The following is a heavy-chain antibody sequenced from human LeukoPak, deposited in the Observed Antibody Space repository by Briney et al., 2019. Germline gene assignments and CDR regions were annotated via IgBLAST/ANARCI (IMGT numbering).Heavy chain of an antibody. D-gene: IGHD1-26*01. V-gene: IGHV3-33*01. CDR2: IWYDGSNE. J-gene: IGHJ4*02. CDR3: ARDGGSYKKDY. CDR1: GFTFSSYG. Sequence: GGSLRLSCAASGFTFSSYGMHWVRQAPGKGLEWVALIWYDGSNENYADSVKGRFTISRDNSKNTLYLQMNSLRAEDTGVYYCARDGGSYKKDYWGQGTLVTVSS.